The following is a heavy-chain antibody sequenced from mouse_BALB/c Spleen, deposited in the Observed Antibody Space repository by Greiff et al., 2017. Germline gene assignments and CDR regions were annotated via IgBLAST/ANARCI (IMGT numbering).Heavy chain of an antibody. CDR1: GYTFTSYY. D-gene: IGHD1-1*01. J-gene: IGHJ4*01. Sequence: QVQLQQSGAELVKPVASVKLSCKASGYTFTSYYMYWVKQRPGQGLEWIGEINPSNGGTNFNEKFKSKATLTVDKSSSTAYMQLSSLTSEDSAVYYCTRRGYGSSYFYAMDYWGQGTSVTVSS. CDR2: INPSNGGT. V-gene: IGHV1S81*02. CDR3: TRRGYGSSYFYAMDY.